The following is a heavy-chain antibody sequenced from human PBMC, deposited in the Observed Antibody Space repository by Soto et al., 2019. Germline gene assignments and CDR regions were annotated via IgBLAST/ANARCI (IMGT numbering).Heavy chain of an antibody. Sequence: EVQLVESGGGLVQPGGSLRLSCEASGFTFRNYDMHWVRQGTGKGLEWVSGISAAGDPDYADSVEGRFTISRENDQNSFFLQMCSLRVGDTAVYYCARTDRGFYGLDVWGQGTTVIVSS. CDR2: ISAAGDP. J-gene: IGHJ6*02. CDR3: ARTDRGFYGLDV. CDR1: GFTFRNYD. V-gene: IGHV3-13*05.